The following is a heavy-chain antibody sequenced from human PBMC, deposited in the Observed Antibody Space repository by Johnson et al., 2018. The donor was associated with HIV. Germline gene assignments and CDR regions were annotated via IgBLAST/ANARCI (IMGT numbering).Heavy chain of an antibody. D-gene: IGHD3-10*01. V-gene: IGHV3-66*01. J-gene: IGHJ3*02. CDR1: GFTVSSNY. Sequence: VHLVESGGGLVQPGGSLRLSCAASGFTVSSNYMSWVRQAPGKGLEWVSVIYSGGSTYYADSVKGRFTISRDNSKNTLYLQMNSLRAEDTAVYYCARDSFFEELNAFDIWGQGTMVTVSS. CDR3: ARDSFFEELNAFDI. CDR2: IYSGGST.